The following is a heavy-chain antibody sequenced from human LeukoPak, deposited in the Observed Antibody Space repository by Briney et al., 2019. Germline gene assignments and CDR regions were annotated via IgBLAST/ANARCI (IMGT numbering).Heavy chain of an antibody. CDR1: GGSISNYR. J-gene: IGHJ4*02. D-gene: IGHD6-13*01. CDR2: VFDSGGT. V-gene: IGHV4-59*01. CDR3: ARGYSSSWNYFDY. Sequence: SETLSLTCTVSGGSISNYRGSWIRQPPGKGLEWIGYVFDSGGTNYNPSLKSRVTISVDTSKKQFSLRLSSVTAADTAVYYCARGYSSSWNYFDYWGLGTLVTASS.